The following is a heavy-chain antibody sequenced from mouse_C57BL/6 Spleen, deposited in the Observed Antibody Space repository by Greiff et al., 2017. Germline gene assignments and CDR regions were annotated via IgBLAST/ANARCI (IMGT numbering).Heavy chain of an antibody. D-gene: IGHD1-1*01. J-gene: IGHJ4*01. CDR1: GYTFTDYN. CDR2: INPNNGGT. V-gene: IGHV1-22*01. Sequence: EVQLQQSGPELVKPGASVKLSCTASGYTFTDYNMHWVKQSHGKSLEWIGYINPNNGGTSYNQKFKGKATLTENKTSSTAYMELRSLTSEDAAVYYGASYEEDYYAMDYWGQGTSVTVSS. CDR3: ASYEEDYYAMDY.